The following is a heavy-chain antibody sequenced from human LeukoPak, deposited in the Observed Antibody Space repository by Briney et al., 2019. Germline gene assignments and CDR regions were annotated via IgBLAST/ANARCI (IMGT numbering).Heavy chain of an antibody. D-gene: IGHD1-7*01. V-gene: IGHV4-39*01. J-gene: IGHJ4*02. CDR1: GGSISSSSYY. CDR3: ARHQTGTTDY. CDR2: IYYSGST. Sequence: SETLSLTCTVSGGSISSSSYYWGWIRQPPGEGLEWIGSIYYSGSTYYNPSLKSRVTISVDTSKNQFSLKLSSVTAADTAVYYCARHQTGTTDYWGQGTLVTVSS.